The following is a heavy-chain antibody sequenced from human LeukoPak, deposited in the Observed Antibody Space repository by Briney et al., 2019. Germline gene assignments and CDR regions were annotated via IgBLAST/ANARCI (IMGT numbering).Heavy chain of an antibody. CDR3: ARGGLSDIALVSARLSIDC. CDR2: INPNGAST. CDR1: GYTFTNYY. J-gene: IGHJ4*02. Sequence: ASVKVSCKASGYTFTNYYIHWVRQAPGQGLEWVGIINPNGASTFYAQKFQDRVTMTRDTSTSTGYMELGSLTSEDTAAYYCARGGLSDIALVSARLSIDCWGQGTLVTVSS. V-gene: IGHV1-46*01. D-gene: IGHD2-8*01.